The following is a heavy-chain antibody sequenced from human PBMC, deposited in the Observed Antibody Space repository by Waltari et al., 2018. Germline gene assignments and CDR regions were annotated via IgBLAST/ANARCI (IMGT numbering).Heavy chain of an antibody. V-gene: IGHV4-39*01. CDR3: ARQLRFVDWIPRYFDS. J-gene: IGHJ4*02. CDR1: GDSISGSRNS. Sequence: QMELQESGPRLVKPSETLSLTCNVSGDSISGSRNSCAWTRQPPGKNLQWIGRIYYSGTTYYNPSLKGRFAISVDTSRNQFSLNVNSVTATDTGIYYCARQLRFVDWIPRYFDSWGRGTLATVSS. CDR2: IYYSGTT. D-gene: IGHD3-3*01.